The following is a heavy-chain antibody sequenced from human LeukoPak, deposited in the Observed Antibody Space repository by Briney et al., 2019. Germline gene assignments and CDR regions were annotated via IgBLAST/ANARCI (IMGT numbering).Heavy chain of an antibody. CDR3: ARDGCSGGSCYWNWFDP. Sequence: SETLSLTCTVSGGSINGYYWSWIRQPARKGLEWIGRIYSRGSTNYNPSLKSRVTISVDTSKNQFSLKLSSVTAADTAVYYCARDGCSGGSCYWNWFDPWGQGTLVTVSS. D-gene: IGHD2-15*01. CDR2: IYSRGST. J-gene: IGHJ5*02. V-gene: IGHV4-4*07. CDR1: GGSINGYY.